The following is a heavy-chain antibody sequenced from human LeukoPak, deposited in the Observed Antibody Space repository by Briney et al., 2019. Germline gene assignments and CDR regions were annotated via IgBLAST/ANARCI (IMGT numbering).Heavy chain of an antibody. CDR2: ISSSDGST. V-gene: IGHV3-23*01. J-gene: IGHJ4*02. CDR3: AKVLHGSGWNYFED. CDR1: GFTFRNYA. D-gene: IGHD6-19*01. Sequence: PGGSLRLSCAASGFTFRNYAMSWVRQAPGKGLEWVSGISSSDGSTYYAHSVKGRFTISRDNSKNTLFLQMNSLRAEATAIYYCAKVLHGSGWNYFEDWGQGTLVTVSS.